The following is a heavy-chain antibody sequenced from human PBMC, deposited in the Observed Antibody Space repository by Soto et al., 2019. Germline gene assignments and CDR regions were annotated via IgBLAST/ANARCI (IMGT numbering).Heavy chain of an antibody. CDR1: GYTFSNYG. Sequence: QVQLVQSGAEVKKPGASVKVSCKASGYTFSNYGISWVRQAPGQGLEWMGWISAYNGNTKYAQKLQGRVTMTTDTSTSTAYMELRSLRSDDXXXXXXXXXXXXVDYWGQGTLVTVSS. CDR2: ISAYNGNT. J-gene: IGHJ4*02. V-gene: IGHV1-18*01. CDR3: XXXXXXVDY.